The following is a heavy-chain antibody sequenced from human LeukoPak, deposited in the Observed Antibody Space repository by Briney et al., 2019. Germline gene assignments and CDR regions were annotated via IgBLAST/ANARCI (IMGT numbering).Heavy chain of an antibody. Sequence: GGSLRLSCAASGFTFSEHYMDWVRQAPGKGLEWVGRSRNKAKRYTTEYAASVKGRFSISRDDSTNSLYLQMNSLKNEDTAVYYCARGPNSVYDYHYGVDVWGQGTTVTVSS. V-gene: IGHV3-72*01. D-gene: IGHD5/OR15-5a*01. J-gene: IGHJ6*02. CDR2: SRNKAKRYTT. CDR1: GFTFSEHY. CDR3: ARGPNSVYDYHYGVDV.